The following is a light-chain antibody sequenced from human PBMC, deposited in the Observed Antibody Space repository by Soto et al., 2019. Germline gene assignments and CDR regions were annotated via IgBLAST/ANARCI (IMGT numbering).Light chain of an antibody. J-gene: IGKJ4*01. Sequence: DIQMTQSPSSLSASVGDRVTLTCRASQSISNYLNWYQQKPGKAPDLLIYAASNLQSGVPSRFSGSGSGTDFTLTISSLQPEDSASYYCLQDHEHLTFGGGTKVDIK. CDR3: LQDHEHLT. V-gene: IGKV1-39*01. CDR2: AAS. CDR1: QSISNY.